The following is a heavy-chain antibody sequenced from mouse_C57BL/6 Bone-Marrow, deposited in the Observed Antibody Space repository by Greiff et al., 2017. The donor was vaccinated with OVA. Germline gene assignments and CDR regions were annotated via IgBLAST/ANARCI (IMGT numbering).Heavy chain of an antibody. V-gene: IGHV1-85*01. CDR2: IYPRDGST. J-gene: IGHJ4*01. CDR3: AREESYYSNFYAMDY. Sequence: QVQLQQSGPELVKPGASVKLSCKASGYTFTSYDINWVKPRPGQGLEWIGWIYPRDGSTKYNEKFKGKATLTVDTSSSTAYMELHSLTSEDSAVYFCAREESYYSNFYAMDYWGQGTSVTVSS. D-gene: IGHD2-5*01. CDR1: GYTFTSYD.